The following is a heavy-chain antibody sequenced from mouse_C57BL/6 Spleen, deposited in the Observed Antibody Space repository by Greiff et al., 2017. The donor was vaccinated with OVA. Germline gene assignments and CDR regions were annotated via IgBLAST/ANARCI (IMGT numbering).Heavy chain of an antibody. J-gene: IGHJ2*01. CDR2: IYPGNGDT. Sequence: VQLQQSGAELVRPGASVKLSCTASGFTIKDDYMHWVKQRPEQGLEWIGWIYPGNGDTEYASKFQGKATITADTSSNTAYLQLSSLTSEDTAVYYCTSTPGVATGYWGQGTTLTVSS. CDR1: GFTIKDDY. D-gene: IGHD1-1*01. CDR3: TSTPGVATGY. V-gene: IGHV14-4*01.